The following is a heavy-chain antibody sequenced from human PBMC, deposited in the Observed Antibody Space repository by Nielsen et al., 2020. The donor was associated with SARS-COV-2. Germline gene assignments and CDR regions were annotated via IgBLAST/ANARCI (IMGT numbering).Heavy chain of an antibody. V-gene: IGHV1-3*01. D-gene: IGHD2-2*01. CDR1: RYSFAIYS. J-gene: IGHJ5*02. Sequence: VQVSCKASRYSFAIYSMHWVRQAPGQRLEWMGWINAGNGNTRYSQKFQGRLTMTRDTSTGTDYMQLNNLRSEDTAVYYCARGIIDTSWSHSWFDPWGQGTLVTVSS. CDR2: INAGNGNT. CDR3: ARGIIDTSWSHSWFDP.